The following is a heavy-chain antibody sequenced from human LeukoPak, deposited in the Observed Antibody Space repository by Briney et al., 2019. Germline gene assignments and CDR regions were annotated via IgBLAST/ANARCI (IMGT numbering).Heavy chain of an antibody. D-gene: IGHD3-10*01. CDR3: ARDVAAPPMGFDY. J-gene: IGHJ4*02. Sequence: PSETLSLTCAVSGGSISSYYWSWIRQPPGKGLEWIGCIYYSGSTNYNPSLQSRVTISVDTSKNQFSLKLRSVTDADAAVYYCARDVAAPPMGFDYWGQGTLVTVSS. CDR2: IYYSGST. V-gene: IGHV4-59*01. CDR1: GGSISSYY.